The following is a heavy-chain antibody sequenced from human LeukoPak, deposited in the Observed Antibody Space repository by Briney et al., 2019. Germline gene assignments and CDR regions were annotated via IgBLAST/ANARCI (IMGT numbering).Heavy chain of an antibody. V-gene: IGHV4-30-4*01. CDR1: GGYISSGDYY. J-gene: IGHJ4*02. D-gene: IGHD3-10*01. CDR2: IYYSWST. Sequence: SETLALTCTVSGGYISSGDYYWSWIRQPPGKGLEWIGNIYYSWSTYYNPSLESRLTISVDTSKNQFSLKLSSVTAADTAVYYCASLIRGVIIEVFDYWGQGSLVTVSS. CDR3: ASLIRGVIIEVFDY.